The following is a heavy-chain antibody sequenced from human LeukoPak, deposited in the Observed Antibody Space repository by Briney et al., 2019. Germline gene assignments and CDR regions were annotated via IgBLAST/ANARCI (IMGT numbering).Heavy chain of an antibody. V-gene: IGHV5-51*01. D-gene: IGHD4-23*01. CDR3: ARTAVASEFDY. J-gene: IGHJ4*02. CDR2: IYPGDSDT. CDR1: GYSFTSYW. Sequence: GEYLKIYCKGSGYSFTSYWIGWVRQMPGKGLEWMDIIYPGDSDTRYSPSFQGQVTVSADKSITTAYLQLSSLKASATAMYYCARTAVASEFDYWGQGTLVTVSS.